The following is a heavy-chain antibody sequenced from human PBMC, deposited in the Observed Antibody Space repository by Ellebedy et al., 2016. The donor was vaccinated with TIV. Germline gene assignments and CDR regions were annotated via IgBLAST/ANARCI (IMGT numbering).Heavy chain of an antibody. V-gene: IGHV4-59*01. CDR3: ARDEGGVWFGELFRAFDI. Sequence: MPSETLSLTCTVSSGSISGYYWSWIRQPPGKGLEWIGYIHYSGSTNYNPSLKSRVTISVDTSKNQFSLNLSSVTAADTAVYYCARDEGGVWFGELFRAFDIWGQGTMVTVSS. CDR1: SGSISGYY. D-gene: IGHD3-10*01. CDR2: IHYSGST. J-gene: IGHJ3*02.